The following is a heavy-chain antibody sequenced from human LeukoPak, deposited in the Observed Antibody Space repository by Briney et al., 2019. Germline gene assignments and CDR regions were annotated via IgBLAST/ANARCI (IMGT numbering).Heavy chain of an antibody. Sequence: GGSLRLSCAASGFTFYNYTMNWVRQAPGKGLEWVSSIGSSGYYIYYADSVKGRFTISRDNSKTTLYLQMNSLRAEDTAVYYCARGVPGIAAAGIDYWGQGTLVTVSS. CDR3: ARGVPGIAAAGIDY. CDR1: GFTFYNYT. V-gene: IGHV3-21*01. D-gene: IGHD6-13*01. CDR2: IGSSGYYI. J-gene: IGHJ4*02.